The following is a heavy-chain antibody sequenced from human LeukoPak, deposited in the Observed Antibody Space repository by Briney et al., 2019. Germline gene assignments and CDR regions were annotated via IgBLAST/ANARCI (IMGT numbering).Heavy chain of an antibody. D-gene: IGHD1-20*01. CDR3: AREGYNWNDVRGDRAFDI. J-gene: IGHJ3*02. CDR2: ISAYNGNT. CDR1: GYTFTSYG. V-gene: IGHV1-18*01. Sequence: ASVKVSCKASGYTFTSYGISWVRQAPGQGLEWMGWISAYNGNTNYGQKFQGRVTMTTDTSTSTAYMELRSLRSDDTAVHYCAREGYNWNDVRGDRAFDIWGQGTTVTVSS.